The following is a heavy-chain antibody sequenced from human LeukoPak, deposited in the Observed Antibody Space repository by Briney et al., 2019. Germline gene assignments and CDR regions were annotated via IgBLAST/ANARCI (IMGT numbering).Heavy chain of an antibody. CDR1: GYTFTNYW. CDR2: IYPGDSDT. Sequence: GESLKISCKGSGYTFTNYWIGWVRQMPGKGLEFMGIIYPGDSDTRYSPSFQGQVTISVDKSISTAYLQWSSLKASDTAMYYCASPYYYDSSEAFDIWGQGTMVTVSS. J-gene: IGHJ3*02. V-gene: IGHV5-51*01. D-gene: IGHD3-22*01. CDR3: ASPYYYDSSEAFDI.